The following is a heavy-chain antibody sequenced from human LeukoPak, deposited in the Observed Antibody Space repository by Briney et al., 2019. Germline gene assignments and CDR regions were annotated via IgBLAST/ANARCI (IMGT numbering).Heavy chain of an antibody. CDR1: GFTFTSYG. D-gene: IGHD2-21*01. J-gene: IGHJ6*02. CDR3: ARHGEVPYGLDV. CDR2: TSSSSGII. V-gene: IGHV3-48*01. Sequence: GGSLRLSCAASGFTFTSYGMHWVRQAPGKGLEWVSYTSSSSGIIYYADSVKGRFTISRDNAKNSLCLRMNRLRAEDTAVYYCARHGEVPYGLDVWGQGTTVTVSS.